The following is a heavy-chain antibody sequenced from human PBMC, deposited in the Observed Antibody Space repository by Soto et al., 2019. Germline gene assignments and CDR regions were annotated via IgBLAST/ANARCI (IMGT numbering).Heavy chain of an antibody. CDR3: AKSQAPWYYGSYY. V-gene: IGHV3-23*01. Sequence: EVQLLESGGGLVQPGGSLRLSCAASGFTFSSYAMSWVRQAPGTGLEWFSAISGSGGSTYYADSVKGRFTISRDNSKNTLYLQMNSLRAEDTAVYYCAKSQAPWYYGSYYCGQGTLVTVSS. J-gene: IGHJ4*02. CDR1: GFTFSSYA. D-gene: IGHD3-10*01. CDR2: ISGSGGST.